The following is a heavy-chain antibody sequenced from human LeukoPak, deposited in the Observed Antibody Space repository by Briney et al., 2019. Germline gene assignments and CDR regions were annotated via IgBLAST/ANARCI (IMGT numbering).Heavy chain of an antibody. J-gene: IGHJ4*02. CDR2: ISAYNGNT. V-gene: IGHV1-18*01. CDR3: ARDPTIFGVVSIDY. Sequence: ASVKVSCKASGYTFTSYGISWVRQAPGQGLEWMGWISAYNGNTNYAQKLQGRVTMTTDTSTSTAYMELRSLRSDDTAVYYCARDPTIFGVVSIDYWGQGTLVTVSS. CDR1: GYTFTSYG. D-gene: IGHD3-3*01.